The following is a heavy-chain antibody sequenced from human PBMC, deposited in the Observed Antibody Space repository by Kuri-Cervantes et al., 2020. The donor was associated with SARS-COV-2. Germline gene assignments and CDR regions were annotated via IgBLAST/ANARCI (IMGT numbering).Heavy chain of an antibody. J-gene: IGHJ4*02. D-gene: IGHD3-10*01. CDR1: GFTFSSYS. CDR3: AKDGADGSGSYYNG. Sequence: GGSLRLSCAASGFTFSSYSMNWVRQAPGKGLEWVSSISSSSSYIYYADSVKGRFTISRDNAKNSLYLQMNSLRAEDTAVYYCAKDGADGSGSYYNGWGQGTLVTVSS. V-gene: IGHV3-21*04. CDR2: ISSSSSYI.